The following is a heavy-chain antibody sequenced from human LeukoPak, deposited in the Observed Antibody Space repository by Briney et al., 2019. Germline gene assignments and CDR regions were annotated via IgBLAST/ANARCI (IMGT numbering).Heavy chain of an antibody. V-gene: IGHV4-59*01. Sequence: SETLSLTCTVSGGSISSYYWNWIRQPPGKGLEWIGYIYYSGNTNYSPSLKSRVTISLDTSKNQFSLKLSSVTAADTAVYYCAGSRDIVVVVAARTFGYWGQGTLVTVSS. CDR3: AGSRDIVVVVAARTFGY. J-gene: IGHJ4*02. D-gene: IGHD2-15*01. CDR1: GGSISSYY. CDR2: IYYSGNT.